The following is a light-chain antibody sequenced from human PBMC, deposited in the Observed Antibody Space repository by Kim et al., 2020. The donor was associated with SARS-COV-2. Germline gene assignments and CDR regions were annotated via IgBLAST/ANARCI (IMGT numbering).Light chain of an antibody. CDR2: QDS. Sequence: SPGQTASITCSGDKLGDKYACWYQQKPGQSPVLVIYQDSKRPSGIPERFSGSNSGNTATLTISGTQAMDEADYYCQAWDSSTAFFGGGTQLTVL. V-gene: IGLV3-1*01. CDR1: KLGDKY. CDR3: QAWDSSTAF. J-gene: IGLJ2*01.